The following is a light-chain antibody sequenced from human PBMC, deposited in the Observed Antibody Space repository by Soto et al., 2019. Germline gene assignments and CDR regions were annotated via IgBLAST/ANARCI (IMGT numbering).Light chain of an antibody. J-gene: IGLJ2*01. CDR2: EVS. CDR3: SSFSATTTTTVV. CDR1: SSDVGAYKY. V-gene: IGLV2-14*01. Sequence: QPASVSGSPGQSITISCTGTSSDVGAYKYVSWYQQHPGKAPKLIIYEVSNRPSGVPNRFSASKSGNTASLTISGLQTEDEADYFCSSFSATTTTTVVFGGGTKLTVL.